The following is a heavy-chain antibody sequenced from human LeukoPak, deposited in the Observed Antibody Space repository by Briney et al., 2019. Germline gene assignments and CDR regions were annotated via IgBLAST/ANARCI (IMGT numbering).Heavy chain of an antibody. J-gene: IGHJ3*02. Sequence: ASVKVSCKASGYTCTSYDINWVRQATGQGLEWMGWMNPNSGNTGYAQKFQGRVTMTRNTSISTAYMELSSQRSEDTAVYYCARGSHDCGGDCVDIWGQGTMVTVSS. D-gene: IGHD2-21*02. CDR2: MNPNSGNT. V-gene: IGHV1-8*01. CDR1: GYTCTSYD. CDR3: ARGSHDCGGDCVDI.